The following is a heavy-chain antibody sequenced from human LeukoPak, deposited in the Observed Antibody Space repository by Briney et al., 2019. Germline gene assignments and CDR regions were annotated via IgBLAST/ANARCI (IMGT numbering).Heavy chain of an antibody. Sequence: SETPSLTCTVSGGSISSSSYYWGWIRQPPGKGLEWIGSIYYSGSTYYNPSLKSRVTISVDTSKNQFSLKLSSVTAADTAVYYCARSARGFSNYYYMDVWGKGTTVTVSS. CDR2: IYYSGST. J-gene: IGHJ6*03. D-gene: IGHD6-6*01. CDR3: ARSARGFSNYYYMDV. CDR1: GGSISSSSYY. V-gene: IGHV4-39*07.